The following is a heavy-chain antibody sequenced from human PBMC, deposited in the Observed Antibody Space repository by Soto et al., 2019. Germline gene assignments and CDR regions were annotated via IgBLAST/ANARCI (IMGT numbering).Heavy chain of an antibody. Sequence: FYCRWIRKPTGKGLEWIGYIYYSGSTNYNPSLKSRVTISVDTSKNQFSLKLSSVTAADTAVYYCARGIEDYYDSSGPHRAFDIWGQGTMVTVSS. CDR2: IYYSGST. CDR3: ARGIEDYYDSSGPHRAFDI. J-gene: IGHJ3*02. V-gene: IGHV4-59*01. D-gene: IGHD3-22*01. CDR1: FY.